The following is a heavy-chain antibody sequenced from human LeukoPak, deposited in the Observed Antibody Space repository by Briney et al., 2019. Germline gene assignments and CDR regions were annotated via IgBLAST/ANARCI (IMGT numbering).Heavy chain of an antibody. D-gene: IGHD6-13*01. Sequence: SETLSPTCAVYGGSFSGYYWSWVRQPPGKGLEWIGEINHSGSTNYNPSLKSRVTISVDTSKNQFSLKLSSVTAADTAVYYCARDKGRAALKERWFDPWGQGTLVTVSS. CDR1: GGSFSGYY. V-gene: IGHV4-34*01. CDR3: ARDKGRAALKERWFDP. J-gene: IGHJ5*02. CDR2: INHSGST.